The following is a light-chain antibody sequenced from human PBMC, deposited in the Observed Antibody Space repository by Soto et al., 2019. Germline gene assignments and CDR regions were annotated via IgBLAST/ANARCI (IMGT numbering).Light chain of an antibody. CDR3: QKSNNSPCT. Sequence: DIQMTQSPSALSASVGDRVTITCRASQSISTYLEWFQQKPGKAPKLLIYGASTLQSGVPSRFSGSGSGTDFTLTINSLQPEDFATYCCQKSNNSPCTFGQGTKVDIK. CDR1: QSISTY. CDR2: GAS. J-gene: IGKJ1*01. V-gene: IGKV1-39*01.